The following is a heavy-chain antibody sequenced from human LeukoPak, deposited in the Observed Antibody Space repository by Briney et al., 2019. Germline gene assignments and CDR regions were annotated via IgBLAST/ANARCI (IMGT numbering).Heavy chain of an antibody. V-gene: IGHV3-43*01. D-gene: IGHD4-17*01. CDR2: ISWDGGST. CDR3: ARDRDSRPYGDDAFDI. CDR1: GFTFDDYT. Sequence: GGSLRLSCAASGFTFDDYTMHWVRQAPGKGLEWVSLISWDGGSTYYADSVKGRFTISRDNAKNSLYLQMNSLRAEDTAVYYCARDRDSRPYGDDAFDIWGQGTMVTVSS. J-gene: IGHJ3*02.